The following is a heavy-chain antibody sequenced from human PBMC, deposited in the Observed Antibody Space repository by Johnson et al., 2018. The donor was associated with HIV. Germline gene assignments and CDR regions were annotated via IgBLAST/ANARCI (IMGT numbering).Heavy chain of an antibody. CDR2: ISGIGANT. D-gene: IGHD2-15*01. J-gene: IGHJ3*02. CDR1: GFTFNSYA. CDR3: AKSSGSSGAFDI. Sequence: VQLAESGGGLVKPGGYLRLSCAVSGFTFNSYAMSWVRQAPGQGLEWVSAISGIGANTYYADSVKGRFTISRDNSKNTLYLQMSSLRAEDTAVYYCAKSSGSSGAFDIWGQGTMVTVSS. V-gene: IGHV3-23*04.